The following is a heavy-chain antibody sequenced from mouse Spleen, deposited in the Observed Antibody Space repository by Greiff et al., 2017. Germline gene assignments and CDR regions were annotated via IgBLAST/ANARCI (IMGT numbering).Heavy chain of an antibody. CDR2: ISNLAYSI. D-gene: IGHD2-5*01. CDR1: GFTFSDYG. Sequence: EVMLVESGGGLVQPGGSLKLSCAASGFTFSDYGMAWVRQAPRKGPEWVAFISNLAYSIYYADTVTGRFTISRENAKNTLYLEMSSLRSEDTAMYYCARQGYSNPYWYFDVWGTGTTVTVSS. V-gene: IGHV5-15*01. CDR3: ARQGYSNPYWYFDV. J-gene: IGHJ1*03.